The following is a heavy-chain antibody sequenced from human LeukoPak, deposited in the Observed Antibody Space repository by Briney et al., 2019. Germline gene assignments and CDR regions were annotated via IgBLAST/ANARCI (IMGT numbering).Heavy chain of an antibody. V-gene: IGHV3-23*01. CDR2: ISGSGGST. J-gene: IGHJ4*02. CDR1: RFTFSSSA. D-gene: IGHD7-27*01. Sequence: GGSLRLSCAASRFTFSSSAMSWVRQAPGKGLEWVSTISGSGGSTYSTDSVKGRFTISRDNSKSTLYLQMNSLRVEDTAVYYCAKDGGLWVSAHWGDSWGRGTLVTVSS. CDR3: AKDGGLWVSAHWGDS.